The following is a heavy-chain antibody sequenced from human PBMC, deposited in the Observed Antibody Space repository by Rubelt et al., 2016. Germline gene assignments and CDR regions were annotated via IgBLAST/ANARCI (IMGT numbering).Heavy chain of an antibody. V-gene: IGHV4-59*01. CDR2: IYYSGST. Sequence: QVQLQESGPGLVKPSETLSLTCTVSGGSISSYYWSWIRQPPGKGLEWLGYIYYSGSTNYNPSPKSQVTISVDTSKNQFALKLSSGTAADTAVYYCASEGWQQLVDYWGQGTLVTVSS. CDR3: ASEGWQQLVDY. D-gene: IGHD6-13*01. J-gene: IGHJ4*02. CDR1: GGSISSYY.